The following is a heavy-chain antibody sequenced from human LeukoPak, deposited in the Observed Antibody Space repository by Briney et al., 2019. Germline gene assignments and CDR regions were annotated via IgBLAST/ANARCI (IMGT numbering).Heavy chain of an antibody. J-gene: IGHJ3*02. D-gene: IGHD1-14*01. V-gene: IGHV1-69*05. CDR2: IIPIFGTA. CDR1: GGTFSSYA. Sequence: SVKVSCKASGGTFSSYAISWVRQAPGQGLEWMGRIIPIFGTANYAQKFQGRVTITTDESTSTAYMELSSLRSEDTAVYYCARDCLYHHACDAFDIWDQGTMVTVSS. CDR3: ARDCLYHHACDAFDI.